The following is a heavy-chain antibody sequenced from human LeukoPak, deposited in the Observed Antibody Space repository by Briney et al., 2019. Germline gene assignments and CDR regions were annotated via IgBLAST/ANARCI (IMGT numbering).Heavy chain of an antibody. CDR3: ARGSRRLGINYYDSSGYYY. V-gene: IGHV4-34*01. Sequence: SETLSLTCAVYGGSFSGYYWSWIRQPPGKGLEWIGEINHSGSTNYNPSLKSRVTISVDTSKNQFSLKLSSVTAADTAVYYCARGSRRLGINYYDSSGYYYWGQGTLVTVSS. J-gene: IGHJ4*02. CDR1: GGSFSGYY. CDR2: INHSGST. D-gene: IGHD3-22*01.